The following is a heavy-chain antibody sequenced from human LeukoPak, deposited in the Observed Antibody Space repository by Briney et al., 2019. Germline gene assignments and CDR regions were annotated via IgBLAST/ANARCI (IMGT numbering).Heavy chain of an antibody. V-gene: IGHV3-74*01. J-gene: IGHJ4*02. CDR2: IRSDGGDA. Sequence: GGSLRLPCAVSGFTFSRYWMHWVRHAPGKGLVWVSGIRSDGGDAAYADSVKGRFTISRDNAKNTVYLQMNSLRAEDTAVYYCAVIITRHYWGQGTLVTVSP. CDR3: AVIITRHY. D-gene: IGHD3-22*01. CDR1: GFTFSRYW.